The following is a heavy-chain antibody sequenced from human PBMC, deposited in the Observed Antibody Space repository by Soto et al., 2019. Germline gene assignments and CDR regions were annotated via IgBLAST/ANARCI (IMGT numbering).Heavy chain of an antibody. Sequence: VQLVQSGAEVKKPGASVTVSCKASGYTFNTYGISWVRQAPGQGLEWMGWISTFNGETRYAQKFQARVTVTTDTATTTGYMELRSLRSDDTAVYYCARDVGYCSSSTCLIDHWGQGTLVTVSS. V-gene: IGHV1-18*01. CDR3: ARDVGYCSSSTCLIDH. J-gene: IGHJ4*02. CDR1: GYTFNTYG. CDR2: ISTFNGET. D-gene: IGHD2-2*01.